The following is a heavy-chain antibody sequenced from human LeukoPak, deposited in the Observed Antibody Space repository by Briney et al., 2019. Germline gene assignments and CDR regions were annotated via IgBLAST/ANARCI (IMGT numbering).Heavy chain of an antibody. Sequence: SETLSLTCAVSSSSIITNHYWAWIRQPPGKGLQWIGNIYHSGITYYSPSLMSRVTMSVYTSKNQFSLKLSSVTAADTAVYYCARGGQWLPFDYWGQGNLVTVSS. D-gene: IGHD6-19*01. CDR3: ARGGQWLPFDY. CDR2: IYHSGIT. CDR1: SSSIITNHY. J-gene: IGHJ4*02. V-gene: IGHV4-38-2*01.